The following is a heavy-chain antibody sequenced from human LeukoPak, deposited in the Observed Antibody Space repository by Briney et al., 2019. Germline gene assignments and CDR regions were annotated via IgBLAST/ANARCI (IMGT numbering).Heavy chain of an antibody. J-gene: IGHJ6*03. Sequence: ASVKVSCKASGGTFSSYAISWVRQAPGQGLEWMGGIIPIFGTANYAQKSQGRVTITADESTSTAYMELSSLRSEDTAVYYCASRYDILTGYYYRHYYYYMDVWGKGTTVTVSS. V-gene: IGHV1-69*13. D-gene: IGHD3-9*01. CDR2: IIPIFGTA. CDR1: GGTFSSYA. CDR3: ASRYDILTGYYYRHYYYYMDV.